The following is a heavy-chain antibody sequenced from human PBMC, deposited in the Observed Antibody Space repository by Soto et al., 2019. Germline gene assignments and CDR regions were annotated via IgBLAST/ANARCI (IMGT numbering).Heavy chain of an antibody. D-gene: IGHD5-12*01. V-gene: IGHV1-18*01. CDR1: GYTFTSYG. CDR3: ARELLEMATRTDNFDY. Sequence: QVQLVQSGAEVKKPGASVKVSCKASGYTFTSYGISWVRQAPGQGLEWMGWISAYNGNTNYAQKLQGRVNMTTDTSPSTAYMELRSLRSDDTAVYYCARELLEMATRTDNFDYWGQGTLVTVSS. J-gene: IGHJ4*02. CDR2: ISAYNGNT.